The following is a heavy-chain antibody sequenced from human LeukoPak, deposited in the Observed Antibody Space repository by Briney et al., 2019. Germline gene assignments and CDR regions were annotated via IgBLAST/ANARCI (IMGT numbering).Heavy chain of an antibody. V-gene: IGHV4-61*02. CDR3: ARGRWTSSNYNWFDP. CDR1: GGSISSGSYD. J-gene: IGHJ5*02. CDR2: INTSGSI. D-gene: IGHD5-24*01. Sequence: SQTLSLTCTVSGGSISSGSYDWSWRRHPARNGLEWIGRINTSGSINNNPSLKSRVTISVDTSKNQFSLKLSSVTAADTAVYYCARGRWTSSNYNWFDPWGQGTLVAVSS.